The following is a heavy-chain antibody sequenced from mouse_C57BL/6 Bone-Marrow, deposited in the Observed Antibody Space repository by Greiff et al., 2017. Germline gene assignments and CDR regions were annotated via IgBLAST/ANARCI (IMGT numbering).Heavy chain of an antibody. CDR3: ARHTLYYFGY. CDR2: ISSGGSYT. V-gene: IGHV5-6*01. CDR1: GFTFSSYG. J-gene: IGHJ2*01. Sequence: EVQVVESGGDLVKPGGSLKLSCAASGFTFSSYGMSWVRQTPDKRLEWVATISSGGSYTYYPDSVKGRFTISRDNAKNTLYLQMSSLKSEDTAMYYCARHTLYYFGYWGQGTTLTVSS.